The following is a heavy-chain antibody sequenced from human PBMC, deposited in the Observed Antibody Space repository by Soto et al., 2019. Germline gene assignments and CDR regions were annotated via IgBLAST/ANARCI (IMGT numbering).Heavy chain of an antibody. CDR1: SGSISSSNW. V-gene: IGHV4-4*02. CDR3: ARSRMTTVTRKTNWFDP. J-gene: IGHJ5*02. CDR2: IYHSGST. D-gene: IGHD4-17*01. Sequence: QVQLQESGPGLVKPSGTLSLTCAVSSGSISSSNWWSWVRQPPGKGLEWIGEIYHSGSTNYNPSLKSRVTISVDKSKNQFSLKLSSVTAADTAVYYCARSRMTTVTRKTNWFDPWGQGTLVTVSS.